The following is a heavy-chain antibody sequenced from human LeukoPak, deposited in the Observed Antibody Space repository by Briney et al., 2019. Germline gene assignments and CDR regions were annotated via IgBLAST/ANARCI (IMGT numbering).Heavy chain of an antibody. CDR2: INPNSGGT. CDR3: ARALYYDILTGYYYFDY. J-gene: IGHJ4*02. Sequence: ASVKVSCKASGYTFTGYYMHWVRQAPGQGLEWMGWINPNSGGTSYAQKFQGRVTMTRDTSISTAYMELSRLRSDDTAVYYCARALYYDILTGYYYFDYWGQGTLVTVSS. CDR1: GYTFTGYY. D-gene: IGHD3-9*01. V-gene: IGHV1-2*02.